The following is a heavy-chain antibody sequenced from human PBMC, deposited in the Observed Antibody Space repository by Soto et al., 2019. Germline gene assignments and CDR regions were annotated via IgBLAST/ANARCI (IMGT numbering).Heavy chain of an antibody. Sequence: AGGSLRLSCAASGFTFENFGMSWVRQAPGKGLEWISSISGSGLNKYYADSVKGRFTISRDNSKNTVYLELSNLRAEDTAVYHCAKNQGVELVPLATVDWFDPWGQGSVVTVYS. V-gene: IGHV3-23*01. CDR1: GFTFENFG. D-gene: IGHD1-26*01. CDR2: ISGSGLNK. J-gene: IGHJ5*02. CDR3: AKNQGVELVPLATVDWFDP.